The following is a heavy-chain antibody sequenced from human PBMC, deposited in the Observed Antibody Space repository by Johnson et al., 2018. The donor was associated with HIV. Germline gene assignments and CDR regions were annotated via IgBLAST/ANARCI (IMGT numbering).Heavy chain of an antibody. Sequence: VHLMESGGGVVQPGGSLRLSCAASGFTFSSYGMHWVRQAPGKGLEWVAVISGDGSNKYYADSVKGRFTISRDNSKNTLYLQMNSLRAEDTAVYYCAKDLPIAAAGTEKDAFDIWGQGTMVTVSS. CDR1: GFTFSSYG. V-gene: IGHV3-30*18. CDR3: AKDLPIAAAGTEKDAFDI. CDR2: ISGDGSNK. J-gene: IGHJ3*02. D-gene: IGHD6-13*01.